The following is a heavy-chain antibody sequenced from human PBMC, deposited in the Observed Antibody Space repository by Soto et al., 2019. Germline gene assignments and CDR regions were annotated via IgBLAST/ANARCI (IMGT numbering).Heavy chain of an antibody. CDR1: GYTFTSYG. CDR3: ARHIVVVPAAYYYYYMDV. Sequence: ASVKVSCKASGYTFTSYGISWVRQAPGQGLEWMGWISAYNGNTNYAQKLQGRVTMTTDTSTSTAYMELRSLRSDDTAVYYCARHIVVVPAAYYYYYMDVWGKGTKVTVSS. D-gene: IGHD2-2*01. J-gene: IGHJ6*03. V-gene: IGHV1-18*01. CDR2: ISAYNGNT.